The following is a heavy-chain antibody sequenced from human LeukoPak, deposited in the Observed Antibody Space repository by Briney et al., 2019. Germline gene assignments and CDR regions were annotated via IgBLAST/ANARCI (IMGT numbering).Heavy chain of an antibody. Sequence: PSETLSLTCTVSGGSISSGGYYWSWIRQHPGKGLEWIGYIYYSGSTYYNPSLKSRVTISVDTSKNQFSLRLSSVTAADTAVYYCARRGAGDPHFDYWGQGTLVTVSS. CDR3: ARRGAGDPHFDY. D-gene: IGHD1-26*01. V-gene: IGHV4-30-4*08. CDR1: GGSISSGGYY. J-gene: IGHJ4*02. CDR2: IYYSGST.